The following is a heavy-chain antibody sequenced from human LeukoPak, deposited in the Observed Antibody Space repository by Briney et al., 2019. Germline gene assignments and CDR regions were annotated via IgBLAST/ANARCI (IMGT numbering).Heavy chain of an antibody. Sequence: SLRLSCAASGFTFSSYGMHWVRQAPGKGLEWVAVISYDGSNKYYADSVKGRFTISRDNSKNTLYLQMNSLRAEDTAVYCCAKTGDYAGYFDYWGQGTLVTVSS. CDR1: GFTFSSYG. V-gene: IGHV3-30*18. D-gene: IGHD4-17*01. CDR3: AKTGDYAGYFDY. J-gene: IGHJ4*02. CDR2: ISYDGSNK.